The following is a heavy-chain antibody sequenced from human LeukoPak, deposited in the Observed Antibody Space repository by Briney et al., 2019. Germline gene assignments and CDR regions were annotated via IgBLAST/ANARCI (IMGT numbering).Heavy chain of an antibody. V-gene: IGHV1-8*02. CDR3: AVFGYYYDSSAAFDI. CDR1: GYTFTSYD. J-gene: IGHJ3*02. CDR2: MNPNSGNT. D-gene: IGHD3-22*01. Sequence: ASVKVSCKASGYTFTSYDINWVRQATGQGPEWMGWMNPNSGNTGYAQKFQGRVTMTRNTSISTAYMELSSLRSEDTAVYYCAVFGYYYDSSAAFDIWGQGTMVTVSS.